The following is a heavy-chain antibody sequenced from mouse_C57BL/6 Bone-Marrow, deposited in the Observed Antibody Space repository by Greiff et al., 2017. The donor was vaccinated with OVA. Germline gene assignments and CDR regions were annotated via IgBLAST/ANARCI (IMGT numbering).Heavy chain of an antibody. V-gene: IGHV5-17*01. CDR1: GFTFSDYG. J-gene: IGHJ4*01. Sequence: EVQLVESGGGLVKPGGSLKLSCAASGFTFSDYGVHWVRQAPEKGLEWVAYISSGSSTIYYADTVKGRFTISRDNAKNTLFLQMTSLRSEDTAMYYCARMDYGSSYDAMDYWGQGTSVTVSS. CDR3: ARMDYGSSYDAMDY. D-gene: IGHD1-1*01. CDR2: ISSGSSTI.